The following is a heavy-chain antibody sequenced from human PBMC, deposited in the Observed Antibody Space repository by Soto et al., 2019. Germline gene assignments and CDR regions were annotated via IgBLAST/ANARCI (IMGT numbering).Heavy chain of an antibody. J-gene: IGHJ4*02. Sequence: VGSLRLSCAASGFTFSNAWMSWVRQAPGKGLEWVGRIKSKTDGGTTDHAAPVKGRFTISRDDSKNTLYLQMNSLKTEDTAVYYCTTEYATDWYVFDYWGQGTLVTVSS. V-gene: IGHV3-15*01. CDR3: TTEYATDWYVFDY. D-gene: IGHD3-9*01. CDR2: IKSKTDGGTT. CDR1: GFTFSNAW.